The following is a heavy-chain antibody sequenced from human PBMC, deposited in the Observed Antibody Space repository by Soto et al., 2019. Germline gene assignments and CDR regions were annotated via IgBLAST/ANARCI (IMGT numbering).Heavy chain of an antibody. CDR3: AKRRYYDFWSGYYAYYYGMDV. D-gene: IGHD3-3*01. CDR2: ISGSGGST. Sequence: PGGSLRLSCAASGFTFSSYAMSWVRQAPGKGLEWVSAISGSGGSTYYADSVKGRFTISRDNSKNTLYLQMNSLRAEDTAVYYCAKRRYYDFWSGYYAYYYGMDVWGQGTTVTAP. J-gene: IGHJ6*02. V-gene: IGHV3-23*01. CDR1: GFTFSSYA.